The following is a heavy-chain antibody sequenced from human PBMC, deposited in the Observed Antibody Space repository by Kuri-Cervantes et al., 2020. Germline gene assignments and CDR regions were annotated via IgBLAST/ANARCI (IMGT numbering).Heavy chain of an antibody. CDR2: IYYSGST. D-gene: IGHD2-21*01. J-gene: IGHJ6*03. CDR3: ARVPFGVVRDGLYYYYYYMDV. Sequence: ESLKISCTVSGGSISSYYWSWIRQPPGKGLEWIGYIYYSGSTNYNPSLKSRVTISVDTSKNQFSLKLSSVTAADTAVYYCARVPFGVVRDGLYYYYYYMDVWGKGTTVTVSS. CDR1: GGSISSYY. V-gene: IGHV4-59*01.